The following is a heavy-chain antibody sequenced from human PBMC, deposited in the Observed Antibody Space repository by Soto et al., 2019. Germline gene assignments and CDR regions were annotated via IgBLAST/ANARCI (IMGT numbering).Heavy chain of an antibody. D-gene: IGHD2-2*01. Sequence: SVKVSCKASGGTFSSYAISWVRQAPGQGLEWMGGIIPIFGTANYAQKFQGRVTITADESTSTAYMELSSLRSEDTAAYYCARPVYCSSTSCYYYYGMDVWGQGTTVTVSS. CDR2: IIPIFGTA. J-gene: IGHJ6*02. V-gene: IGHV1-69*13. CDR3: ARPVYCSSTSCYYYYGMDV. CDR1: GGTFSSYA.